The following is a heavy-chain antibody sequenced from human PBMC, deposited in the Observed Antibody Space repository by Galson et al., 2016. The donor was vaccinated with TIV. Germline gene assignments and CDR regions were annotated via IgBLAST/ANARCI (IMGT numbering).Heavy chain of an antibody. CDR1: GFTFSSYA. V-gene: IGHV3-30-3*01. D-gene: IGHD3-10*01. Sequence: SLRLSCAASGFTFSSYAMHWVRQAPGKGLEWVAVISYEGSNKFYAGSVKGRFTFSRDNSKNTMFLQMHSLRAEDTAVYYCARDRGSNAVFDLWGQGTLVTVTS. CDR2: ISYEGSNK. J-gene: IGHJ5*02. CDR3: ARDRGSNAVFDL.